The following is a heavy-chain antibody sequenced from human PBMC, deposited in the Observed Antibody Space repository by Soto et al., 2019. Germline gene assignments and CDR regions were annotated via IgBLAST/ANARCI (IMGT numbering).Heavy chain of an antibody. CDR1: GGSISSHY. Sequence: ASETLSLTCTVSGGSISSHYWSWIRQPPGKGLEWIGNIYYSGNPNYNPSLKSRVTISVDTSKNQFSLKLTSVIAADTAVYHCARGLTAFDPWGQGTLVTVSS. D-gene: IGHD1-20*01. CDR3: ARGLTAFDP. V-gene: IGHV4-59*11. J-gene: IGHJ5*02. CDR2: IYYSGNP.